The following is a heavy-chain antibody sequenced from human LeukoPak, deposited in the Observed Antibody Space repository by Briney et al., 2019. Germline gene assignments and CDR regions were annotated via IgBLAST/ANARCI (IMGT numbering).Heavy chain of an antibody. CDR2: IHHSGST. V-gene: IGHV4-31*03. D-gene: IGHD3-10*01. J-gene: IGHJ5*02. CDR1: GGSISGGNYY. Sequence: SETLSLTCTVSGGSISGGNYYWSWIRQHPGKGLEWIGYIHHSGSTYYNPSLKSRVIISVDTSKNQFSLKLNSVTAADTAGYYCAPYGSGSYSSAPGGQEPLVPFS. CDR3: APYGSGSYSSAP.